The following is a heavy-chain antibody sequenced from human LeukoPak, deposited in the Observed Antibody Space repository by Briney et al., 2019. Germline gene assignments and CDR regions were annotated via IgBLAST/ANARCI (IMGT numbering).Heavy chain of an antibody. Sequence: SETLSLTCTVSGGSISGSSYYWGWIRQPPGKGLEWIGSIYYSGSTYYNPSLKSRVTISVDTSKNQFSLKLSSVTAADTAVYYCARQVNGVSGPGDYWGQGTLVTVSS. CDR3: ARQVNGVSGPGDY. CDR2: IYYSGST. D-gene: IGHD3-10*01. CDR1: GGSISGSSYY. V-gene: IGHV4-39*01. J-gene: IGHJ4*02.